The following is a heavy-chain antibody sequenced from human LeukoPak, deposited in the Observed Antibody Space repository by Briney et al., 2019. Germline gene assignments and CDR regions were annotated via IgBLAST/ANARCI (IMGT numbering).Heavy chain of an antibody. J-gene: IGHJ6*02. Sequence: PSETLSLTCTVSGGSISSSSYYWGWIRQPPGKGLEWIGSIYYSGSTYYNPSLKSRVTISVDTSKNQFSLKLSSVTAADTAVYYCARRRIYGMDVWGQGTAVTVSS. CDR3: ARRRIYGMDV. CDR2: IYYSGST. V-gene: IGHV4-39*01. CDR1: GGSISSSSYY.